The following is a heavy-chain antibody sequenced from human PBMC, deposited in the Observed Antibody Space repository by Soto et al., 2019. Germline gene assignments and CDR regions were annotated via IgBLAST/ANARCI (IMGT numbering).Heavy chain of an antibody. CDR3: ARDSRSSGYYSNFDY. CDR2: INPNGGST. V-gene: IGHV1-46*01. Sequence: ASVKVSCKASGYTFINYYMHWVRQAPGQGLEWMGIINPNGGSTTYAQKFQGRVTLTRDTSTNTVNMELSSLRSEDTAVYYCARDSRSSGYYSNFDYWGQGTLVTVSS. D-gene: IGHD3-22*01. J-gene: IGHJ4*02. CDR1: GYTFINYY.